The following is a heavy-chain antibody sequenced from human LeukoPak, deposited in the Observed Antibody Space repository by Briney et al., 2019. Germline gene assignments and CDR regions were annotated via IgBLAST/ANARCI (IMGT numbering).Heavy chain of an antibody. V-gene: IGHV1-18*04. Sequence: ASVKVSCKASGYPFTSYGINWVRQAPGQGLEWMGWISAYNGNINYAQKLQGRVTMTTDTSTSTAYMELRSLRSDDTAVYYCARSPYGSGSYSFPRMADYWGQGTLVTVSS. CDR2: ISAYNGNI. CDR1: GYPFTSYG. CDR3: ARSPYGSGSYSFPRMADY. D-gene: IGHD3-10*01. J-gene: IGHJ4*02.